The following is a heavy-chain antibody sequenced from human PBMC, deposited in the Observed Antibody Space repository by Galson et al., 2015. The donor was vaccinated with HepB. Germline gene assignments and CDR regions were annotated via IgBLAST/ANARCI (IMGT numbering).Heavy chain of an antibody. D-gene: IGHD1-26*01. Sequence: SLRLSCEASGYIFTTYTIHWVRQAPGNGLEWVAAITSAGDTQYYADTVQGRFTISRDNSENMLYLEINSLRAEDTAVYYCARDCMGRGSGSYSAFDYWGQGTLVAVSS. CDR3: ARDCMGRGSGSYSAFDY. V-gene: IGHV3-30-3*01. CDR2: ITSAGDTQ. CDR1: GYIFTTYT. J-gene: IGHJ4*02.